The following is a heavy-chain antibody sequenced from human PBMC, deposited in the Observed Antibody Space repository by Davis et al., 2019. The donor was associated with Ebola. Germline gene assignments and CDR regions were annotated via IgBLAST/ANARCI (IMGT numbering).Heavy chain of an antibody. V-gene: IGHV3-21*01. CDR2: ISSSSSYI. J-gene: IGHJ4*02. CDR1: GFTFSSYS. CDR3: ARVLVGGQVELLDY. Sequence: PGGSLRLSCAASGFTFSSYSMNWVRQAPGKGLEWVSSISSSSSYIYYADSVKGRFTISRDNAKNSLYLQMNSLRAEDTAVYYCARVLVGGQVELLDYWGQGTLVTVSS. D-gene: IGHD3-10*01.